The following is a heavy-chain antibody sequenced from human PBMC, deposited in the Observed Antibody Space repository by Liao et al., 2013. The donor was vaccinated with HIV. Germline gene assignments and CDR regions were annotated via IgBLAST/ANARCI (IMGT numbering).Heavy chain of an antibody. CDR3: ARTHLRYFVLVILGTYYYYMDV. V-gene: IGHV4-4*07. CDR2: ISTSGST. Sequence: QVQLQESGPGLVKPSETLSLTCTISGGSISSFHWSWIRQPAGKGLEWIGRISTSGSTNYNPSSRVESPCQLTRPRTSSPSRLSSVTAADTAVYYCARTHLRYFVLVILGTYYYYMDVWAKGPTSPSP. CDR1: GGSISSFH. J-gene: IGHJ6*03. D-gene: IGHD3-9*01.